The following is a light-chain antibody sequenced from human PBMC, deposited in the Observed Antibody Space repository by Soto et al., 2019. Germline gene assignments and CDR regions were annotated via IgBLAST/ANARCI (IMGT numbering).Light chain of an antibody. Sequence: IQMTQSPTSLSASVGDRVTITCRASQGIDNYLAWYQQKPGKVPNLLIFAATTLHSGVPSRFSGSLSGTLFTLTISSLLPEDVATYYFQGYDSAPEWTFGQGTTVDIK. CDR3: QGYDSAPEWT. CDR1: QGIDNY. V-gene: IGKV1-27*01. J-gene: IGKJ1*01. CDR2: AAT.